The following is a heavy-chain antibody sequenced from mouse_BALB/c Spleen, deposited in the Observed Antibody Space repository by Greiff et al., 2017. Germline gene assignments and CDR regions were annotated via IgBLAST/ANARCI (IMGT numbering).Heavy chain of an antibody. J-gene: IGHJ4*01. Sequence: EVKVVESGGGLVQPGGSLRLSCATSGFTFTDYYMSWVRQPPGKALEWLGFIRNKANGYTTEYSASVKGRFTISRDNSQSILYLQMNTLRAEDSAAYDCARDIGYGNQGAMDYWGQGTSVTVSS. CDR2: IRNKANGYTT. V-gene: IGHV7-3*02. CDR1: GFTFTDYY. CDR3: ARDIGYGNQGAMDY. D-gene: IGHD2-1*01.